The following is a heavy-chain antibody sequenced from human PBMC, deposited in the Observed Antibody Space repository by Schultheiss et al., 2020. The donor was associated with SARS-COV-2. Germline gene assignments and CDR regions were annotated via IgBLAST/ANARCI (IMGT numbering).Heavy chain of an antibody. V-gene: IGHV3-23*01. J-gene: IGHJ4*02. CDR1: GFSFSNYA. D-gene: IGHD1-1*01. Sequence: GGSLRLSCAASGFSFSNYAMKWVRQAPGKGLEWVSGISGSGGSTFYADSVKGRFTVSRDNSKNTVFLQLNSLSGDDTAVYYCVKEGEEMGTSWGQGTLVTVSS. CDR3: VKEGEEMGTS. CDR2: ISGSGGST.